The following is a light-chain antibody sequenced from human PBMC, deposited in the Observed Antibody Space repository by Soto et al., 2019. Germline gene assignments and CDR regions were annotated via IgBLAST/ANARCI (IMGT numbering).Light chain of an antibody. V-gene: IGLV2-14*01. J-gene: IGLJ3*02. CDR1: SSDVGGYNS. CDR3: SSYTSSDSWV. CDR2: DVN. Sequence: QSVLTQPASGSGSPGQSLTISCTGTSSDVGGYNSVSWYQQHPGKAPKLMIFDVNSRTPGVSGRFSGSKSANTASLTISGLQAEDEADYYCSSYTSSDSWVFGGGTKVTVL.